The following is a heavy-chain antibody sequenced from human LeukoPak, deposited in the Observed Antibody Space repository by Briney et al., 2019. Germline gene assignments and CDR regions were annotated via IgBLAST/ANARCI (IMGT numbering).Heavy chain of an antibody. CDR3: TRDRTWGGETEPISY. V-gene: IGHV3-49*03. J-gene: IGHJ4*02. D-gene: IGHD3-16*01. CDR2: IRSETYGGTI. CDR1: GLPFSDFG. Sequence: PRGSLRLSCTGSGLPFSDFGLSWFRQAPGKGLEWVGFIRSETYGGTIEYAASVKGRFTISRDDSKSIAYLQMNSLKTEDTAVYYCTRDRTWGGETEPISYWGQGTLVTVSS.